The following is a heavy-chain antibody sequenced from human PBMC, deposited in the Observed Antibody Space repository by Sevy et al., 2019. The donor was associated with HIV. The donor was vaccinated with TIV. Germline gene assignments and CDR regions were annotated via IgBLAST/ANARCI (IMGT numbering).Heavy chain of an antibody. V-gene: IGHV3-49*03. CDR2: IRSKAYGGTT. D-gene: IGHD3-3*01. J-gene: IGHJ4*02. Sequence: GGSLRLSCTASGFTFGDYAMSWIRQAPGKGLEWVGFIRSKAYGGTTEYAASVKGRFTISRDDSKSIAYLQMNSLKTEDTAVYYCTREYYDFWSGYYTFDYWGQGTLVTVSS. CDR1: GFTFGDYA. CDR3: TREYYDFWSGYYTFDY.